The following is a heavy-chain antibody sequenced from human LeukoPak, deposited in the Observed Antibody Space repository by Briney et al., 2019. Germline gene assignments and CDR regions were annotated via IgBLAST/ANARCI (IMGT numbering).Heavy chain of an antibody. J-gene: IGHJ3*02. Sequence: GESLKISCKGSGYSFTSYWIGWVRQMPGKGLEWMGIIYPGDSDTRYSPSFQGQVTISADKSISTAYLQWSSLKASDTAMYYCAGAKGGEKGLAAFDIWGQGTMVTVSS. D-gene: IGHD2-21*01. V-gene: IGHV5-51*01. CDR2: IYPGDSDT. CDR3: AGAKGGEKGLAAFDI. CDR1: GYSFTSYW.